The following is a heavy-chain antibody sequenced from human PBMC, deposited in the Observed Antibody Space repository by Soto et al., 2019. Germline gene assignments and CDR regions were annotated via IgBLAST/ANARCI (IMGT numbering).Heavy chain of an antibody. CDR3: VRDCSGGGCYSDYGMDV. CDR2: IYISGST. V-gene: IGHV4-4*07. Sequence: PSETLSLTCTVSGDSVSSYYWSWIRQPAGRGLEWIGRIYISGSTDYNPSLKGRVSMSVDRSKNQFSLKLTSVTAADAAVYYCVRDCSGGGCYSDYGMDVWDQGTTVTVS. J-gene: IGHJ6*02. CDR1: GDSVSSYY. D-gene: IGHD2-15*01.